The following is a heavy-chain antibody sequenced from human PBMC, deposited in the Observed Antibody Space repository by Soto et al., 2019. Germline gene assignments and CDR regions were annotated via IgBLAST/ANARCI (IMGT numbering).Heavy chain of an antibody. CDR2: IFGGGSI. CDR1: GFTVSSNY. V-gene: IGHV3-53*01. Sequence: LRLSCAASGFTVSSNYMSWVRQAAGKGLGWVSVIFGGGSIYYADSVKGRFTISRDNSKNTLYLQMNSLRGEDTALYYCARRPYYHSSGYQLRHNGFVTWGEGALVTVSS. J-gene: IGHJ5*02. D-gene: IGHD3-22*01. CDR3: ARRPYYHSSGYQLRHNGFVT.